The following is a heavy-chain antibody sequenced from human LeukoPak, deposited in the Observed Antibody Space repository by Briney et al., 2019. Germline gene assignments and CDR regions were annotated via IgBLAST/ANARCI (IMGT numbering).Heavy chain of an antibody. V-gene: IGHV3-21*04. J-gene: IGHJ6*03. CDR3: ARDVTSAGYYPSYYYYYYMDV. CDR2: ITSSGTYI. D-gene: IGHD3-9*01. CDR1: GFTFSSYS. Sequence: GGSLRLSCAASGFTFSSYSMNWVRQAPGKALEWVSSITSSGTYIFYADSVKGRFTISRDNAKNSLYLQMNSLGPEDTAVYYCARDVTSAGYYPSYYYYYYMDVWGKGTTVTISS.